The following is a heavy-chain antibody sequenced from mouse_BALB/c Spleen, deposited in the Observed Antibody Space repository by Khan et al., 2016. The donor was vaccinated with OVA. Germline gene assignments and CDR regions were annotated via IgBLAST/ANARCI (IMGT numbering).Heavy chain of an antibody. Sequence: EVKLQESGGGLVQPGGSRKLSCAASGFTFSSFGMHWVRQAPEKGLEWVAYISSDSNTIYYADTVKGRFTISRDNSKNTLFLQMTSLRSEDTARYYCTRSFFYGYYFDQWGQGTTLTVSS. CDR2: ISSDSNTI. CDR3: TRSFFYGYYFDQ. CDR1: GFTFSSFG. V-gene: IGHV5-17*02. D-gene: IGHD1-1*01. J-gene: IGHJ2*01.